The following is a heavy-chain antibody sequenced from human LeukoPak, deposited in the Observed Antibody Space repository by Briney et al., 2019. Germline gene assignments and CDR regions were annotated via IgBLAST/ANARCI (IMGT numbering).Heavy chain of an antibody. V-gene: IGHV3-23*01. J-gene: IGHJ4*02. Sequence: GGSLRLSCAASGFTFSSYAMSWVRQAPGKGLEWVSAISGSGGGTYYADSVKGRFTISRDNSKNTLYLQMNSLRAEDTAVYYCARAYDFWSGYYPYWGQGTLVTVSS. CDR3: ARAYDFWSGYYPY. D-gene: IGHD3-3*01. CDR2: ISGSGGGT. CDR1: GFTFSSYA.